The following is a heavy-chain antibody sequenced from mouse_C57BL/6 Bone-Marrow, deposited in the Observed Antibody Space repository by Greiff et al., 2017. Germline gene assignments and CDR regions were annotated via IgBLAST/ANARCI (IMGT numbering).Heavy chain of an antibody. V-gene: IGHV7-3*01. J-gene: IGHJ4*01. CDR1: GFTFTDYY. Sequence: DVMLMESGGGLVQPGGSLSLSCAASGFTFTDYYMSWVRQPPGTALEWLGFIRNKANGYTTEYSASVQGRFSISRDNSHSILYLKRNALGAEDRASYYCANVRRRYAMDYWGQGTSVTVSS. CDR2: IRNKANGYTT. CDR3: ANVRRRYAMDY.